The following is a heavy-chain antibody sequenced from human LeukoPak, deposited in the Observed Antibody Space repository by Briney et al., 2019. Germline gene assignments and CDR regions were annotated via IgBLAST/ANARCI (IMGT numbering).Heavy chain of an antibody. CDR1: GGTFSSYA. J-gene: IGHJ4*02. V-gene: IGHV1-69*04. D-gene: IGHD5-24*01. Sequence: ASVKVSCKASGGTFSSYAISWVRQSPGQGLEWMGRIIPIFGIANYAQKFQGRVTITADKSTSKAYMELSSLRSEDTAVYYCAREPPSEEMATVHFDYGGQGTLVTVSS. CDR2: IIPIFGIA. CDR3: AREPPSEEMATVHFDY.